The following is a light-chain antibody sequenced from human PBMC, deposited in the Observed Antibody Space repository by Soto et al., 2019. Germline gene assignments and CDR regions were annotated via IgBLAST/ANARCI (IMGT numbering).Light chain of an antibody. V-gene: IGLV1-44*01. CDR2: SNN. Sequence: QSALTQPPSASGTPGQRVTISCSGSSSNIGSNTVNWYQQLPGTAPKLLIYSNNQRPSGVPDRFSGSKSGTSASLAISGLQSEDEADYYCAAWDDSLNGPLYVFGTGTKVTVL. CDR3: AAWDDSLNGPLYV. J-gene: IGLJ1*01. CDR1: SSNIGSNT.